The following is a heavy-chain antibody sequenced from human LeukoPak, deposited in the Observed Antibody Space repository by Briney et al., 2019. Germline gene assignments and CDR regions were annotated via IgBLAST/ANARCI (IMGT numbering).Heavy chain of an antibody. Sequence: GGSLRLSCAASGYTVSSNYMSWVRQAPGKGLEWVSVIYSGGSTYYADSVKGRFTISRDNSKNTLYLQMNSLRAEDTAVYYCASPTSGQSFDIWGQGTMVTVSS. V-gene: IGHV3-53*01. CDR3: ASPTSGQSFDI. D-gene: IGHD6-19*01. CDR2: IYSGGST. J-gene: IGHJ3*02. CDR1: GYTVSSNY.